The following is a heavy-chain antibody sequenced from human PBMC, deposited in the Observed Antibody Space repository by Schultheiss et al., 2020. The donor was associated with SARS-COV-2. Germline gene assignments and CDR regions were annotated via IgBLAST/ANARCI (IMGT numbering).Heavy chain of an antibody. V-gene: IGHV4-39*07. CDR2: IYHSGST. D-gene: IGHD5-12*01. Sequence: SETLSLTCAVYGGSISSSSYYWGWIRQPPGKGLEWIGSIYHSGSTYYNPSLKSRVTISVDTSKNQFSLKLSSVTAADTAVYYCARRGYSGYGLGSWIDYWGQGTLVTVSS. CDR1: GGSISSSSYY. CDR3: ARRGYSGYGLGSWIDY. J-gene: IGHJ4*02.